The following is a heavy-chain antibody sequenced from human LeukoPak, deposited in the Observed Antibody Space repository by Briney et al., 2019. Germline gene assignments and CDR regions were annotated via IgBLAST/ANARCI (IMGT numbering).Heavy chain of an antibody. CDR3: ARLEYYYGSGSYYNIKNYYYYGMDV. CDR1: GGSISSYY. J-gene: IGHJ6*02. CDR2: IYYSGST. Sequence: SETLSLTCTVSGGSISSYYWSWIRQPPGKGLEWIGYIYYSGSTNYNPSLKSRVTISVDTSKNQFSLKLSSVTAADTAVYYCARLEYYYGSGSYYNIKNYYYYGMDVWGQGTTVTVSS. D-gene: IGHD3-10*01. V-gene: IGHV4-59*08.